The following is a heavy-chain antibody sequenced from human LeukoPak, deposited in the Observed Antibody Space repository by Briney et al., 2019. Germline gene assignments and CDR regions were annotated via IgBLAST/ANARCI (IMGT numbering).Heavy chain of an antibody. CDR1: GGSISSCRYY. D-gene: IGHD3-22*01. Sequence: PSETLSLTCTVSGGSISSCRYYWGWIRQPPGKGLEWIGSIYYSGNTYSNPSLKSRVTISVDTSKNQFSLKLSSVTAADTAVYYCARHSFYYDSSGSYYYFDYWGQGTLVTVSS. CDR2: IYYSGNT. J-gene: IGHJ4*02. CDR3: ARHSFYYDSSGSYYYFDY. V-gene: IGHV4-39*01.